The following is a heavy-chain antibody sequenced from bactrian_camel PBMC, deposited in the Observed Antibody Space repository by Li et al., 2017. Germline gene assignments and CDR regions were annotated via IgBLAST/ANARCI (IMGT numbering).Heavy chain of an antibody. J-gene: IGHJ4*01. V-gene: IGHV3S40*01. CDR1: GFTFTAWH. CDR3: VKRDVSPLAY. Sequence: VQLVESGGELVQPGGSLRLSCAASGFTFTAWHMSWVRQAPGKGLVWLSTITRGGDTTYYADSVKGRFTISRDNAKNTVYLQLNSLRTEDMAMYYCVKRDVSPLAYWGAGTQVTVS. CDR2: ITRGGDTT.